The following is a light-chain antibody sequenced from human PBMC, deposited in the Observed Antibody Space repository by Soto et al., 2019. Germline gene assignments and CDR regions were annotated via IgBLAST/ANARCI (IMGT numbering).Light chain of an antibody. J-gene: IGKJ2*01. CDR2: AAS. CDR3: QQLNSYPPA. Sequence: DIQLTQSPSFLSASVGDRVTITCRASQGISSYLAWYQQKPGKAPKLLIYAASTLQSGVPSRFSGSGSGTEFTLAITSLQPEDFATYYCQQLNSYPPAFGQGTKREIK. V-gene: IGKV1-9*01. CDR1: QGISSY.